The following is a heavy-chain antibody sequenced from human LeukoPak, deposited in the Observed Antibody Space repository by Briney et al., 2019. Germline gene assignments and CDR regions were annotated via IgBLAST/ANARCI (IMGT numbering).Heavy chain of an antibody. J-gene: IGHJ6*03. CDR2: INPNSGGT. V-gene: IGHV1-2*02. CDR1: GYTFTGYY. CDR3: ARVMQGGGQLQPYYYYMDV. D-gene: IGHD4-11*01. Sequence: ASVKVSCKASGYTFTGYYMHWVRQAPGQGLEWMGWINPNSGGTNYAQKFQGRVTMTRDTSISTAYMELSRLRSDDTAVYYCARVMQGGGQLQPYYYYMDVWGKGTTVTVSS.